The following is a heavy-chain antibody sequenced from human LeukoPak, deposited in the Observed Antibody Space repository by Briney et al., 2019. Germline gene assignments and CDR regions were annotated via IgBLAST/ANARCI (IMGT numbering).Heavy chain of an antibody. Sequence: SQTLSLTCTVSGGSISSGGYYWSWIRQPPGKSLEWIGYIYHSGSTYYNPSLKSRVTISVDRSKNQFSLKLSSVTAADTAAYYCARVAAASIFDYWGQGTLVTVSS. V-gene: IGHV4-30-2*01. CDR3: ARVAAASIFDY. CDR1: GGSISSGGYY. D-gene: IGHD6-13*01. CDR2: IYHSGST. J-gene: IGHJ4*02.